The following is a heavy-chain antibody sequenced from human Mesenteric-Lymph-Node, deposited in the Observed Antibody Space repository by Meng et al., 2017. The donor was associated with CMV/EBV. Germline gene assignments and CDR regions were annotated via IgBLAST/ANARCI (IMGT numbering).Heavy chain of an antibody. J-gene: IGHJ5*02. Sequence: ASVKVSCKASGYSFIDNYIQWVRQAPGQGLEWMGWINPKTGGTNYAQKFQGRVTMTSDTSISTAYMELSSLRSEDTAVYYCARGPTYYDFWIGFDPWGQGTLVTVSS. V-gene: IGHV1-2*02. CDR2: INPKTGGT. CDR1: GYSFIDNY. CDR3: ARGPTYYDFWIGFDP. D-gene: IGHD3-3*01.